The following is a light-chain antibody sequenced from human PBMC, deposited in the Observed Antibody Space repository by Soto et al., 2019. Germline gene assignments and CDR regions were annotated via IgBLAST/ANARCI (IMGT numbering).Light chain of an antibody. Sequence: EVVLTQSPPTLSVSPGEGATLSCRASQSVTSNYSACHQQKPGKAPMLLIHGISNSATSVPDRCSGSGCGTDFTPTISLVDDEYFAYYYHQQCNCWPLTFGQGTKVEIK. CDR3: QQCNCWPLT. CDR1: QSVTSNY. J-gene: IGKJ1*01. CDR2: GIS. V-gene: IGKV3D-20*02.